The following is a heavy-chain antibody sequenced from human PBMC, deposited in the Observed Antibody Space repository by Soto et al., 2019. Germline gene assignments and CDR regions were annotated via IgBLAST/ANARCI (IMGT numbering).Heavy chain of an antibody. CDR2: IFHSGIT. Sequence: PSETLSLTCTISGDSFSNHYWTWIRQSPGKGLEWIGYIFHSGITDYNPSVKSRVTISIDKSRNLFSLNLTSVTAADTAVYYCARDRYFYDSRGYYRTLDSWGQGTLVTAP. J-gene: IGHJ5*01. D-gene: IGHD3-22*01. CDR3: ARDRYFYDSRGYYRTLDS. CDR1: GDSFSNHY. V-gene: IGHV4-59*11.